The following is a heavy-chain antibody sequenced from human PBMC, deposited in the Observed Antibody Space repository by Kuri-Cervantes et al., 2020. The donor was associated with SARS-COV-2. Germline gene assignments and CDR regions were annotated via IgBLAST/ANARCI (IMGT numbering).Heavy chain of an antibody. CDR3: ARSYDSSGYYYKPDYYYGMDV. J-gene: IGHJ6*02. Sequence: SQTLSLTCAVYGGSFSGYYWSWIRQPPGKGLEWIGEINHSGSTNYNPSPKSRVTISVDTSKNQFSLKLSSVTAADTAVYYCARSYDSSGYYYKPDYYYGMDVWGQGTTVTVSS. V-gene: IGHV4-34*01. CDR2: INHSGST. CDR1: GGSFSGYY. D-gene: IGHD3-22*01.